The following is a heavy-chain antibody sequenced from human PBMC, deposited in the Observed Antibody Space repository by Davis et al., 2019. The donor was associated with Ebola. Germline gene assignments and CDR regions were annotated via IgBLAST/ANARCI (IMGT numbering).Heavy chain of an antibody. V-gene: IGHV1-8*01. J-gene: IGHJ5*02. D-gene: IGHD2-15*01. CDR2: MNPNSGNT. CDR1: GYTFTSYD. Sequence: AASVKVSCKASGYTFTSYDINWVRQATGQGLEWMGWMNPNSGNTGYAQKFQGRVTMTRNTSISTAYMELSSLRSEDTAVYYCARDQADIVVVVAATNWFDPWGQGTLVTVSS. CDR3: ARDQADIVVVVAATNWFDP.